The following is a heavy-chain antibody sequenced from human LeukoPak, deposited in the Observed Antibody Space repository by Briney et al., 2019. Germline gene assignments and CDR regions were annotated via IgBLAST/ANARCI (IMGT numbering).Heavy chain of an antibody. Sequence: GGSLRLSCAASGFTFSSYAMSGVRQAPGKGLKWGSAISGSGGSTYYADSVKGRFTISRDNSKNTLYLQMNSLRAEDTAVYYCAKDPNYYDSSGYSNYFDYWGQGTLVTVSS. D-gene: IGHD3-22*01. CDR3: AKDPNYYDSSGYSNYFDY. V-gene: IGHV3-23*01. CDR2: ISGSGGST. J-gene: IGHJ4*02. CDR1: GFTFSSYA.